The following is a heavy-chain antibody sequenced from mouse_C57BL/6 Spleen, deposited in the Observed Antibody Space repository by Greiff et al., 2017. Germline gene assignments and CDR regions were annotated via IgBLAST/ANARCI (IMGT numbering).Heavy chain of an antibody. CDR3: ATYGNYPAWFAY. J-gene: IGHJ3*01. Sequence: QVQLQQPGAELVKPGASVKLSCKASGYTFTSYWMHWVKQRPGQGLEWIGMIHPNSGSTNYNEKFKSKATLTVDKSSSPAYMQLSSLTSEDSAVYYCATYGNYPAWFAYWGQGTLVTVSA. V-gene: IGHV1-64*01. CDR2: IHPNSGST. CDR1: GYTFTSYW. D-gene: IGHD2-1*01.